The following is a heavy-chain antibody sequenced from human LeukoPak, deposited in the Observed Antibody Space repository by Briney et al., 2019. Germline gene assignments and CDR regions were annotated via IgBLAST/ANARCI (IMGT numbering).Heavy chain of an antibody. V-gene: IGHV3-23*01. CDR1: GFTFSNHA. J-gene: IGHJ4*02. CDR3: AKNVVVKRYIDF. D-gene: IGHD2-15*01. Sequence: GGSLRLSCAASGFTFSNHAMSWVRQAPGKGLQWVSVISGGGRTTEYEDFVKGRFTISRDNSKNTLSLQMNSLTVEDTAIYFCAKNVVVKRYIDFWGQGTLVTVSS. CDR2: ISGGGRTT.